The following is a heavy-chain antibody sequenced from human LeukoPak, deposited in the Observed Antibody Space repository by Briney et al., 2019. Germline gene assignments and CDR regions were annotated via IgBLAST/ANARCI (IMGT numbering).Heavy chain of an antibody. D-gene: IGHD2-2*02. CDR2: ISSNRSTI. CDR3: ARDLGYCTSTSCYSLYGMDV. V-gene: IGHV3-48*03. CDR1: EFTFSSYE. J-gene: IGHJ6*04. Sequence: GRSLRLSCAASEFTFSSYEMNWVRQAPGKGLDWVSYISSNRSTIHYADSVKGRFTISRDNAKNSLYLQMNSLRAEDTAVYYCARDLGYCTSTSCYSLYGMDVWGKGTTVTVSS.